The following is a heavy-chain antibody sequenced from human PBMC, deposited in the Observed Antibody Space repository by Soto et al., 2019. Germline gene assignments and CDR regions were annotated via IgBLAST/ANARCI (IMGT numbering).Heavy chain of an antibody. D-gene: IGHD3-3*01. CDR3: AHRRTGYYDFWSGYYGSEIFDY. Sequence: SGPTLVNPTQTLTLTCTFSGFSLSTSGVGVGWIRQPPGKALEWLALIYWNDDKRYSPSLKSRLTITKDTSKNQVVLTMTNMDPVDTATYYCAHRRTGYYDFWSGYYGSEIFDYWGQGTLVTVSS. CDR2: IYWNDDK. J-gene: IGHJ4*02. V-gene: IGHV2-5*01. CDR1: GFSLSTSGVG.